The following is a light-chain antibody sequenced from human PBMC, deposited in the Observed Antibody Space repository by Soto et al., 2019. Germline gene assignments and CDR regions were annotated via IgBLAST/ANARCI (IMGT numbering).Light chain of an antibody. J-gene: IGLJ2*01. Sequence: QSALTQPASVYGSPGQSITISCTATSSDVGGYNYVSWYQQHPGKAPKLMIYDVSNRPSGVSNRFSGSKSGNTASLTISGLQAEDEADYYCSSYTSSSTVVFGGGTKLTVL. V-gene: IGLV2-14*01. CDR2: DVS. CDR1: SSDVGGYNY. CDR3: SSYTSSSTVV.